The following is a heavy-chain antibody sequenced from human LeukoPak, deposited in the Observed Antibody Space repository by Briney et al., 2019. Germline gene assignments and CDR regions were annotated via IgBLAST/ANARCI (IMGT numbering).Heavy chain of an antibody. J-gene: IGHJ4*02. CDR2: INPNSGGT. D-gene: IGHD2-2*01. Sequence: ASVKVSCKASGYTFTGYYVHWVRQAPGQGLEWMGRINPNSGGTNYAQKFQGRVTMTRDTSTSTIYMELSSLRSEDTAVYYCAREARVVPAAYGNQPGNFDYWGQGTLVTVSS. CDR1: GYTFTGYY. CDR3: AREARVVPAAYGNQPGNFDY. V-gene: IGHV1-2*06.